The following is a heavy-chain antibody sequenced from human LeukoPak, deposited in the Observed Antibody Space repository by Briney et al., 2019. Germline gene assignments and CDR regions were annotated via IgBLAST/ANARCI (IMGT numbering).Heavy chain of an antibody. CDR3: ARRRDFIDY. Sequence: PGGSLRLSCAASGFTFSSYEMNWVRQAPGKGLEWVSYSSSSGSTIYYADSVKGRFAISRDNAKNSLYLQMNSLRAEDTAVYYCARRRDFIDYWGQGTLVTVSS. D-gene: IGHD3/OR15-3a*01. CDR1: GFTFSSYE. J-gene: IGHJ4*02. CDR2: SSSSGSTI. V-gene: IGHV3-48*03.